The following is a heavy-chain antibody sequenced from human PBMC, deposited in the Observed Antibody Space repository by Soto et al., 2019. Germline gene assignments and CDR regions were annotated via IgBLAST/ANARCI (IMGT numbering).Heavy chain of an antibody. V-gene: IGHV1-3*01. CDR1: GYTFTSYA. CDR2: INAGNGNT. CDR3: ATICSGGSCPFDY. D-gene: IGHD2-15*01. Sequence: ASVKVSCKASGYTFTSYAVHWARQAPGQRLEWMGWINAGNGNTKYSQKFQGRVTITRDTSASTAYMELSSLRSEDTAVYYCATICSGGSCPFDYWGQGTLVTVSS. J-gene: IGHJ4*02.